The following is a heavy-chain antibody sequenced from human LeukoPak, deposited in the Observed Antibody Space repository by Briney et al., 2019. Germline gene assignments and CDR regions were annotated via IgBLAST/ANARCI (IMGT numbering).Heavy chain of an antibody. J-gene: IGHJ4*02. Sequence: SETLSLTCAVSGGSISSGGYSWSWIRQPPGKGLEWIGYIYHSGSTYYNPSLKSRVTISVDRSKNQFSLKLSSVTAADTAVYHCARVRNYLFDYWGQGTLVTVSS. CDR1: GGSISSGGYS. D-gene: IGHD1-7*01. CDR3: ARVRNYLFDY. V-gene: IGHV4-30-2*01. CDR2: IYHSGST.